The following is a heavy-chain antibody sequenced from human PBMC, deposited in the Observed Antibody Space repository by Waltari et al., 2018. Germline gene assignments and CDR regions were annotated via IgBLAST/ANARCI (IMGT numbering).Heavy chain of an antibody. CDR3: AKDRDRDSGSYYLGAFDI. J-gene: IGHJ3*02. CDR2: ISGSGGST. Sequence: EVQLLESGGGLVPPRGSLTRPCAASGFTFSSYAMSWVRQAPRQGLEWVSAISGSGGSTYYADSVKGRFTISRDNSKNTLYLQMNSLRAEDTAVYYCAKDRDRDSGSYYLGAFDIWGQGTMVTVSS. V-gene: IGHV3-23*01. CDR1: GFTFSSYA. D-gene: IGHD1-26*01.